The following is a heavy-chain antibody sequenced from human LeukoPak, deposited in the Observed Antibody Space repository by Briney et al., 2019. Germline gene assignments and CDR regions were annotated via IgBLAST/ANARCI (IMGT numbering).Heavy chain of an antibody. V-gene: IGHV4-59*12. Sequence: SETLSLTCTVSGGSISSYYWSWIRQPPGKGLEWIGYIYYSGSTNYNPSLKSRVTISVDTSKNLFSLNLTSVTAADTAVYSCARGSPSSNYYYYMDIWGKGTTVTVSS. CDR1: GGSISSYY. J-gene: IGHJ6*03. CDR3: ARGSPSSNYYYYMDI. CDR2: IYYSGST.